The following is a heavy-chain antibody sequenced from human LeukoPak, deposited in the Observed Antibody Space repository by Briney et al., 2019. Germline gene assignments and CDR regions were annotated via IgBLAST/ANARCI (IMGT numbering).Heavy chain of an antibody. V-gene: IGHV3-21*01. D-gene: IGHD6-6*01. CDR3: ARDPVAARPSDFDY. CDR2: ISSSSSYI. Sequence: GGSLRLSCAASAFIFNTYGMHWVRQAPGKGLEWVSSISSSSSYIYYADSVKGRFTISRDNAKNSLYLQMNSLRAEDTAVYYCARDPVAARPSDFDYWGQGTLVTVSS. CDR1: AFIFNTYG. J-gene: IGHJ4*02.